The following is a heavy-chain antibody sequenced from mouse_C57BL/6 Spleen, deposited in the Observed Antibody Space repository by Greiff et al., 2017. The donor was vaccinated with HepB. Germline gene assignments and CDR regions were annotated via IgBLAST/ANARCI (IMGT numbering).Heavy chain of an antibody. Sequence: QVQLQQSGAELVRPGASVTLSCKASGYTLTDYEMHWVKQTPVHGLEWIGAIDPETGGTAYNQKFKGKAILTADKSSSTAYMELRSLTSEDSAVYYCTRGLYYGYPFAYWGQGTLVTVSA. V-gene: IGHV1-15*01. CDR3: TRGLYYGYPFAY. J-gene: IGHJ3*01. CDR1: GYTLTDYE. D-gene: IGHD2-2*01. CDR2: IDPETGGT.